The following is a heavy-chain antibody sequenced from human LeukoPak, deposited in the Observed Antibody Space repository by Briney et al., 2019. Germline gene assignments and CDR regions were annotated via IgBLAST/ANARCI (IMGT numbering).Heavy chain of an antibody. CDR2: IGPDGNTI. D-gene: IGHD3-22*01. CDR3: AKGGIVVVISYFDY. V-gene: IGHV3-74*01. CDR1: GFTFSTYW. J-gene: IGHJ4*02. Sequence: PGGSLRLSCAASGFTFSTYWMHWVRQAPGKGLVWVSRIGPDGNTINYADSVKGRFTISRDNSKNTLYLQMNSLRAEDTAVYYCAKGGIVVVISYFDYWGQGTLVTVSS.